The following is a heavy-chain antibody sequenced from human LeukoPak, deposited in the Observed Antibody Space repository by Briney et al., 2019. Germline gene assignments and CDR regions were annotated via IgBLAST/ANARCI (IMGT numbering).Heavy chain of an antibody. Sequence: PGGSLRLSCAASGFTFSSYGMHWDRQAPGMGLGWVAFIRYDGSNKYYADSVKGRFTISRDNSKNTPYLQMNSLRAEDTAVYYCAKVLSFGYSSSSGFDYWGQGTLVTVSS. D-gene: IGHD6-6*01. CDR2: IRYDGSNK. CDR1: GFTFSSYG. V-gene: IGHV3-30*02. CDR3: AKVLSFGYSSSSGFDY. J-gene: IGHJ4*02.